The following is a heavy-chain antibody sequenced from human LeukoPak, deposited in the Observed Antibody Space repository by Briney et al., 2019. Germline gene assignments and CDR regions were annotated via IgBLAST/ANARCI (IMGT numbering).Heavy chain of an antibody. CDR2: IRGSGSGGGT. J-gene: IGHJ3*02. CDR1: GFTFSAYA. V-gene: IGHV3-23*01. CDR3: ARDPNGDYIGAFDM. Sequence: GGSLRLSCTASGFTFSAYAMMWARQAPGEGPGWVSAIRGSGSGGGTLYADSVKGRFTISRDNSKYTLFLQMNSLRAEDTAVYYCARDPNGDYIGAFDMWGPGTMVTVSS. D-gene: IGHD4-17*01.